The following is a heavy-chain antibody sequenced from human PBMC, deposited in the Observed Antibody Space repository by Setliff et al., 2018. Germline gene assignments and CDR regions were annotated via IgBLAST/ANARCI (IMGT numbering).Heavy chain of an antibody. D-gene: IGHD3-10*01. CDR3: SRLVRFCARIVCQRLSGDDY. CDR2: ISVYNAET. J-gene: IGHJ4*02. CDR1: GYTFTNYG. V-gene: IGHV1-18*01. Sequence: GASVKVSCKASGYTFTNYGISWVRQAPGQGLEWVGWISVYNAETNYAQKFQGRVTMTADTSTTTAYLELRSLRSDDTAVYYCSRLVRFCARIVCQRLSGDDYWGQGTLVTVSS.